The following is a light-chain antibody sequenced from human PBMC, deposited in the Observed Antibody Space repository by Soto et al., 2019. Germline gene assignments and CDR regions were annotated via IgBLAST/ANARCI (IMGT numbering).Light chain of an antibody. CDR1: QSISSW. V-gene: IGKV1-5*01. CDR3: QQYNSYPCT. Sequence: DIQMTQSPSTLSASVGDRVTITCRASQSISSWLAWYQQKPGKAPKLMIYDASSLQSGVPATFSGSGSGTEFTLTISSLQPDDFVTYYCQQYNSYPCTFGQGTKVEIK. CDR2: DAS. J-gene: IGKJ1*01.